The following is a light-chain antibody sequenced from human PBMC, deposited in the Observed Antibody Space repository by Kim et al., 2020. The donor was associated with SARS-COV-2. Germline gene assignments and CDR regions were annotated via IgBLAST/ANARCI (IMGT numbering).Light chain of an antibody. V-gene: IGLV3-1*01. Sequence: SYELTQPPSVSVSPGQTASITCSGDKLGDKYACWYQQKPGQSPVLVIYQDSKRPSGTPERFSGSNSGNTATLTISGTPAMDEADYYCQAWDSSTGVFGGG. CDR1: KLGDKY. CDR2: QDS. CDR3: QAWDSSTGV. J-gene: IGLJ2*01.